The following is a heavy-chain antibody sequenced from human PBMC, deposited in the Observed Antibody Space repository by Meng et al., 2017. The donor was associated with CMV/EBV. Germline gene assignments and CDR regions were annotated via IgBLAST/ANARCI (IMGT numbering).Heavy chain of an antibody. CDR2: IMHIFGTA. Sequence: QVQLVQSGAEVKKPXXXXXVSCKASGGTFSSYAISWVRQAPGQGLEWMGGIMHIFGTANYAQKFQGRVTITADESTSTAYMELSSLRSEDTAVYYCARVSSPLVLDPWGQGTLGTVSS. V-gene: IGHV1-69*12. D-gene: IGHD6-6*01. CDR3: ARVSSPLVLDP. J-gene: IGHJ5*02. CDR1: GGTFSSYA.